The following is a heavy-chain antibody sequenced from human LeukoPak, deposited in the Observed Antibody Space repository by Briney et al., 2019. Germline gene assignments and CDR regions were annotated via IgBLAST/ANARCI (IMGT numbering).Heavy chain of an antibody. D-gene: IGHD5-24*01. CDR2: ISAFTGNT. CDR3: ARRRDDYRQIDY. Sequence: ASVKVSCKTSGYTFTSYGISWVRQAPGQGLEWMGWISAFTGNTDYAQKLQGRVTTTTDTTTSTAYMELRSLRSDDTAVYYCARRRDDYRQIDYWGQGTLVTVSS. V-gene: IGHV1-18*01. CDR1: GYTFTSYG. J-gene: IGHJ4*02.